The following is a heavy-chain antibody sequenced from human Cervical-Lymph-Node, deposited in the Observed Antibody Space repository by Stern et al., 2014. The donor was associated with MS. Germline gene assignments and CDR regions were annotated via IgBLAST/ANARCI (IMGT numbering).Heavy chain of an antibody. CDR3: ARDSANCSGGSCYDWYFDL. J-gene: IGHJ2*01. Sequence: QVQLQESGPGLVKPSGTLSLTCAVSGGSISSSNWWSWVRQPPGKGLEWIGEIYHSGIHNYNPSHKGRVTISVDKSKNKFSLKLSSETAADTAVYYCARDSANCSGGSCYDWYFDLWGRGTLVTVSS. CDR2: IYHSGIH. V-gene: IGHV4-4*02. D-gene: IGHD2-15*01. CDR1: GGSISSSNW.